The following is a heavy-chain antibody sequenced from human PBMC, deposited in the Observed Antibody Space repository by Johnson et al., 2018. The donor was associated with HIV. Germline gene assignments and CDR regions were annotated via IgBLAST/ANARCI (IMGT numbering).Heavy chain of an antibody. CDR1: GFTFSSYA. D-gene: IGHD1-1*01. J-gene: IGHJ3*02. CDR2: ISGSGGST. Sequence: VQLVESGGGLVQPGGSLRLSCAASGFTFSSYAMSWVRQAPGKGLEWVSAISGSGGSTYYADSVKGRFTISRDHSKNTLYMQMNSLSAEDTAVYYCEKFFKGYNGKGDAFDIWGEGTMVTVSS. V-gene: IGHV3-23*04. CDR3: EKFFKGYNGKGDAFDI.